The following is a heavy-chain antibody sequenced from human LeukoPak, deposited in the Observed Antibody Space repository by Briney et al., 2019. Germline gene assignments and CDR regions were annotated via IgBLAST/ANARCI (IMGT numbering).Heavy chain of an antibody. CDR1: GFTFSTYA. CDR2: INYNGGVT. D-gene: IGHD5-24*01. CDR3: AKDNGWLNGAFCYFDY. Sequence: GGSLRLSCAASGFTFSTYAMIWVRQAPGKGLEWVSVINYNGGVTYYADSVKGRFTISRDNAQNTLYLQMNSLRAEDTAVYYCAKDNGWLNGAFCYFDYWGQGTLATVSP. V-gene: IGHV3-23*01. J-gene: IGHJ4*02.